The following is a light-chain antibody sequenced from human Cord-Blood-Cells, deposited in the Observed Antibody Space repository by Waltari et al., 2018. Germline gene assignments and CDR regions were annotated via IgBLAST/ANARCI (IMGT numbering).Light chain of an antibody. J-gene: IGLJ3*02. V-gene: IGLV2-11*01. CDR2: DVS. CDR3: CSYAGSYTWV. Sequence: SDVGGYNYVSWYKQHPGKAPKFMIYDVSKRPSGVPDRFSGSKSGNTASLTISGLQAEDEADYYCCSYAGSYTWVFGGGTKLTVL. CDR1: SDVGGYNY.